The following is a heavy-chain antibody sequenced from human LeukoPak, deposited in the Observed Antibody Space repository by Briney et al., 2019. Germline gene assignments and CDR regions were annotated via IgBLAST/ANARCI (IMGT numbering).Heavy chain of an antibody. J-gene: IGHJ4*02. CDR1: GGSLSSYY. CDR2: IYYSGST. Sequence: PSETLSLTCTVSGGSLSSYYWSWIRQPPGKGLEWIGYIYYSGSTNYNPSLKSRVTISVDTSKNQFSLKLSSVTAADTAVYYCARSGYYYDSSGRSPFDYWGQGTLVTVSS. CDR3: ARSGYYYDSSGRSPFDY. D-gene: IGHD3-22*01. V-gene: IGHV4-59*01.